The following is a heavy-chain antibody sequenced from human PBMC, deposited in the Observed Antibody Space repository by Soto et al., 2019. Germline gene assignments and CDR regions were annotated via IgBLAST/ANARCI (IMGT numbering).Heavy chain of an antibody. J-gene: IGHJ6*02. CDR3: ARIKLELRYFDWLSTTRTATYYYYGMDV. Sequence: PGGSLRLSCAASGFTFSSYGMHWVRQAPGKGLEWVAVIWYDGSNKYYADSVKGRFTISRDSSKNTLYLQMNSLRAEDTAVYYCARIKLELRYFDWLSTTRTATYYYYGMDVWGQGTTVTVSS. D-gene: IGHD3-9*01. CDR2: IWYDGSNK. V-gene: IGHV3-33*01. CDR1: GFTFSSYG.